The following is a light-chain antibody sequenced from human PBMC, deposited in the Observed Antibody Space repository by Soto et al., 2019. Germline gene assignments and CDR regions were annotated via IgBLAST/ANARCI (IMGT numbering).Light chain of an antibody. Sequence: QSVLTQPPSASGTPGQRVTISCSGSSSNIGGNIVNWYQQLPGTAPKLLIFGNDQRPSWVPDRFSGSKSGTSASLAISGRQSEDEANYYCAAWDDSLYGVVFGGGTKVTVL. CDR3: AAWDDSLYGVV. J-gene: IGLJ2*01. V-gene: IGLV1-44*01. CDR1: SSNIGGNI. CDR2: GND.